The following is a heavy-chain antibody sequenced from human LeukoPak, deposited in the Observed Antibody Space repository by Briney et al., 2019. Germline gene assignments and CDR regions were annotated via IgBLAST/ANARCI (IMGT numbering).Heavy chain of an antibody. J-gene: IGHJ3*02. CDR3: ARGSMITFGGVTLDASDI. D-gene: IGHD3-16*01. CDR1: GGTFSSYA. Sequence: GASVKVSCKASGGTFSSYAISWVRQAPGQGLEWMGGIIPIFGTANYAQKFQGRVTITTDESTSTAYMELSSLRSEDTAVYYCARGSMITFGGVTLDASDIWGQGTMVTVSS. V-gene: IGHV1-69*05. CDR2: IIPIFGTA.